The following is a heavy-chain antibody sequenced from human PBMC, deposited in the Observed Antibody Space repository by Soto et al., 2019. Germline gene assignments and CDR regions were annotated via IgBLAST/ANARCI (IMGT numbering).Heavy chain of an antibody. V-gene: IGHV4-31*03. CDR3: ARGPPTYCAGDCDANP. CDR2: IHYSGST. D-gene: IGHD2-21*02. Sequence: SETLSPTCTVSSSSIGSGGYYWNWIRQHPGKGLEWIGYIHYSGSTNYNPSLKSRLTITMNTSKDQCSLKVSSVTAADTAVYYCARGPPTYCAGDCDANPWGQGNLVTVSS. CDR1: SSSIGSGGYY. J-gene: IGHJ5*02.